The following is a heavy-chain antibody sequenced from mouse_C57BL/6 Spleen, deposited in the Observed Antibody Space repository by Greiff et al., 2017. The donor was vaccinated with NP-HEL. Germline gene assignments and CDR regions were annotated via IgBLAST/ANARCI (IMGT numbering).Heavy chain of an antibody. J-gene: IGHJ4*01. CDR2: IDPSDSYT. CDR3: ARRDGNYLYYAMDY. D-gene: IGHD2-1*01. CDR1: GYTFTSYW. Sequence: QVQLQQPGAELVMPGASVKLSCKASGYTFTSYWMHWVKQRPGQGLEWIGEIDPSDSYTNYNQKFKGKSTLTVDKSSSTAYMQLSSLTSEDSAVYYCARRDGNYLYYAMDYWGQGTSVTVSS. V-gene: IGHV1-69*01.